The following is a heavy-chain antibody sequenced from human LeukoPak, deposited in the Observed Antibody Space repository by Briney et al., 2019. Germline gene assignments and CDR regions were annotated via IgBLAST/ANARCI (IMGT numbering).Heavy chain of an antibody. V-gene: IGHV3-21*01. CDR1: GFTFSSYS. D-gene: IGHD2-2*01. CDR3: ARAHSDIVVVPAGD. Sequence: GGSLRLSCAASGFTFSSYSMNWVRQAPGKGLEWVSSISSSSSYIYYADSVKGRFTISRDNAKNSLYLQMNSLRAEDTAVYYGARAHSDIVVVPAGDWGQGTLVTVSS. J-gene: IGHJ4*02. CDR2: ISSSSSYI.